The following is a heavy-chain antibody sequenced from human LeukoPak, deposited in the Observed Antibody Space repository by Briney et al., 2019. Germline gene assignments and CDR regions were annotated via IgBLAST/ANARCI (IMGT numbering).Heavy chain of an antibody. J-gene: IGHJ4*02. CDR1: GFTFSSYA. Sequence: GGSLRLSCAASGFTFSSYAISWVRQAPGKGLEWVSAISGSGGSTYYADSVKGRFTISRDNSKNTLYLQMNSLRAEDTAVYYCVSLESIAAAGRFDYWGQGTLVTVSS. V-gene: IGHV3-23*01. CDR2: ISGSGGST. D-gene: IGHD6-13*01. CDR3: VSLESIAAAGRFDY.